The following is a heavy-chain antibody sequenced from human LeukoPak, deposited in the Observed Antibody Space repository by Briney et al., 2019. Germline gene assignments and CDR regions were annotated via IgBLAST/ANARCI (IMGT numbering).Heavy chain of an antibody. D-gene: IGHD3-22*01. CDR1: GGSISRGGYF. Sequence: PSETLSLTCTVSGGSISRGGYFWTWIRQPPGKGLEWTVTISYIGGTYYHPSLKSRVTTSVDTSKNQFSLNLSSVTAADTAVYYCARYYNPGLFDPWGQGILVTVSS. J-gene: IGHJ5*02. CDR2: ISYIGGT. V-gene: IGHV4-39*01. CDR3: ARYYNPGLFDP.